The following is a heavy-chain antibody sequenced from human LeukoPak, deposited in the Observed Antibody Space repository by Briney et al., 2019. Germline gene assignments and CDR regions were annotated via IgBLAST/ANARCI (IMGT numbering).Heavy chain of an antibody. CDR2: INHSGST. V-gene: IGHV4-34*01. CDR1: GGSFSGYY. CDR3: AASSTGSGYPYRSYYFDS. J-gene: IGHJ4*02. Sequence: SETLSLTCAVYGGSFSGYYWSWIRQPPGKGLEWIGEINHSGSTNYNPSLKSRVTISVDTSKNQFSLKLSSVTAADTAVYYCAASSTGSGYPYRSYYFDSWGQGTLVTVSS. D-gene: IGHD5-12*01.